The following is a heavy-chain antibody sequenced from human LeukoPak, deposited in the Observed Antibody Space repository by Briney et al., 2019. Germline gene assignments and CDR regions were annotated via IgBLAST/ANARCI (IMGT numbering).Heavy chain of an antibody. CDR1: GGSIGSSSYY. CDR3: VVIRGGY. V-gene: IGHV4-39*01. D-gene: IGHD3-16*01. CDR2: IYYSGST. Sequence: PSETLSLTCTVSGGSIGSSSYYWGWIRQPPGKGLEWIGSIYYSGSTYYNPSLKSRVTISVDTFKNQFSLKLSSVTAADTAVYYCVVIRGGYWGQGALVTVSS. J-gene: IGHJ4*02.